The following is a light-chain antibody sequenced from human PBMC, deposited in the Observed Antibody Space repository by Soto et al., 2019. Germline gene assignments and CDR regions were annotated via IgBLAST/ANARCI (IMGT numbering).Light chain of an antibody. J-gene: IGKJ1*01. Sequence: AIQMTQSPSSLSASVGDRVTITCRTSQGIRNDLGWYQQKPGKAPKLLIYAASSLQSGVPSRFSGSGSGTDFTLTISSLQPEDFVTYYCLQDYNYPWTFGQGTKVEIK. CDR2: AAS. CDR3: LQDYNYPWT. V-gene: IGKV1-6*01. CDR1: QGIRND.